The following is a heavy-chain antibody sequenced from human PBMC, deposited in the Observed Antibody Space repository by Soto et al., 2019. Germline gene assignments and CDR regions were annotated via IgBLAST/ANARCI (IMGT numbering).Heavy chain of an antibody. CDR1: GFTVSSNY. D-gene: IGHD5-18*01. Sequence: GGSLRLCYAASGFTVSSNYMSWVRQAPGKGLEWVSVIYSGGSTYYADSVKGRFTISRDNSKNTLYLQMNSLRAEDTAVYYCAKDGGYSYGPYDYWGQGTLVTVS. J-gene: IGHJ4*02. CDR3: AKDGGYSYGPYDY. CDR2: IYSGGST. V-gene: IGHV3-53*01.